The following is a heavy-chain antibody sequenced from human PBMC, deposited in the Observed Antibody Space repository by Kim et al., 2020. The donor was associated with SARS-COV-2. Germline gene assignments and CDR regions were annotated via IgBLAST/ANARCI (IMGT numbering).Heavy chain of an antibody. J-gene: IGHJ6*02. CDR3: VRNAGRYFYHYGMDV. CDR2: IWHTGTT. CDR1: GDSITSRNCY. D-gene: IGHD1-20*01. Sequence: SETLSLTCTVSGDSITSRNCYWVWIRQPPGKGLEWIGSIWHTGTTYYIPSLQSRVTMYVDTYKSQFSLSLSTVTAADTAVYFCVRNAGRYFYHYGMDVRGQRTTVSVSS. V-gene: IGHV4-39*01.